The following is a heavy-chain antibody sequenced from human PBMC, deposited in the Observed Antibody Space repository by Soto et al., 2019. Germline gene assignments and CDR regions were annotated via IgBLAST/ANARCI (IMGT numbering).Heavy chain of an antibody. CDR3: ATMSIAALLDF. CDR2: IYNSGST. CDR1: GGSISGYY. V-gene: IGHV4-59*01. D-gene: IGHD6-6*01. J-gene: IGHJ4*02. Sequence: SETLSLTCTVSGGSISGYYWSWIRQPPGKGLEWIGYIYNSGSTNYNPPLKSRVTISVDTSKNQFSLKLSSVTAADTAVYYCATMSIAALLDFWGQGTLVTVSS.